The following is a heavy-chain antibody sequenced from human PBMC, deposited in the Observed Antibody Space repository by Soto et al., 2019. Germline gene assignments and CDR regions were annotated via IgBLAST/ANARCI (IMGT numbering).Heavy chain of an antibody. J-gene: IGHJ6*03. CDR2: INHSGST. Sequence: SETLSLTCAVYGGSFSGYYLSWIRQPPGKGLEWIGEINHSGSTNYNPSLKSRVTISVDTSKNQFSLKLSSVTAADTAVYYCARVFHLWSGYYKGSDYYYMDVWGKGTTVTVSS. CDR1: GGSFSGYY. D-gene: IGHD3-3*01. V-gene: IGHV4-34*01. CDR3: ARVFHLWSGYYKGSDYYYMDV.